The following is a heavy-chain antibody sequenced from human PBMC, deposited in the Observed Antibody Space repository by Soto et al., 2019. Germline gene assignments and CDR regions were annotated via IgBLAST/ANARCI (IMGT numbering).Heavy chain of an antibody. CDR1: GFTFSSYS. J-gene: IGHJ6*02. D-gene: IGHD3-16*02. CDR3: ARASMITFGGVIVIPYYYYGMDV. V-gene: IGHV3-21*01. CDR2: ISSSSYI. Sequence: PGGSLRLSCAASGFTFSSYSMNWVRQAPGKGLEWVSSISSSSYIYYADSVKGRFTISRDNAKNSLYLQMNSLRAEDTAVYYCARASMITFGGVIVIPYYYYGMDVWGQGTTVTVSS.